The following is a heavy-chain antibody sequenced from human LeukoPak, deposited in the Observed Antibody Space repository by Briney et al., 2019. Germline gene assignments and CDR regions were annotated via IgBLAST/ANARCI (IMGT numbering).Heavy chain of an antibody. CDR2: ISGSSSNT. Sequence: GGSLRLSCAASGFTFSDFYMSWIRQAPGKGLESVSYISGSSSNTNYADSVKGRFTVSRDNAKNSLYLQMDSLRAEDTAVYYCTRHPAEGDYWGQGTLVTVSS. CDR1: GFTFSDFY. J-gene: IGHJ4*02. V-gene: IGHV3-11*03. D-gene: IGHD2-15*01. CDR3: TRHPAEGDY.